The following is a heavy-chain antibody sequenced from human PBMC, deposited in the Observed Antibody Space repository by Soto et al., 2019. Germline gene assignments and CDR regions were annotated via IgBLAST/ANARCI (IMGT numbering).Heavy chain of an antibody. J-gene: IGHJ2*01. CDR1: GFTFSSYA. CDR3: AKKLYRGTNYDLNP. D-gene: IGHD1-26*01. Sequence: GGSLRLSCAASGFTFSSYAMTWVRQGPGKGLEWVSTMSESGDVVSYRDSVKGRFTMSRDMSNSTLYLQMNGLRAEDTAMYYCAKKLYRGTNYDLNPWGRGTLFTVS. CDR2: MSESGDVV. V-gene: IGHV3-23*01.